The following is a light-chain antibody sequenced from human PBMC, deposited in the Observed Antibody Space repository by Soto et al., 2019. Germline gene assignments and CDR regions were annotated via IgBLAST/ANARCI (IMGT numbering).Light chain of an antibody. V-gene: IGLV3-21*04. CDR2: YEI. CDR3: HVWDSDSDHPV. J-gene: IGLJ2*01. Sequence: SYELTQPPSVSVAPGKPAKITCGGNNIGSKSVHWYQQKSGQAPVLVIDYEIDRPSGIPERFSGSNFGNTATLTISRVEDGDEADYYCHVWDSDSDHPVFGGGTKLTVL. CDR1: NIGSKS.